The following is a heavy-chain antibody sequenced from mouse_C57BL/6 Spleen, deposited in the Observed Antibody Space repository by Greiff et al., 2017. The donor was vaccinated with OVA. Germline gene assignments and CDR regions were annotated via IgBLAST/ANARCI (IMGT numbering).Heavy chain of an antibody. Sequence: EVPLVESGGGLVQPKGSLKLSCAASGFSFNTYAMNWVRQAPGKGLEWVARIRSKSNNYATYYADSVKDRFTISRDDSESMLYLQMNNLKTEDTAMYYCVRQGANRYFDYWGQGTTLTVSS. V-gene: IGHV10-1*01. CDR3: VRQGANRYFDY. CDR2: IRSKSNNYAT. CDR1: GFSFNTYA. J-gene: IGHJ2*01. D-gene: IGHD1-1*01.